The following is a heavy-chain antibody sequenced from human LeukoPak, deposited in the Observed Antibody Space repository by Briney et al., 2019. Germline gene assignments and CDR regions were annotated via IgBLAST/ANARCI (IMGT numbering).Heavy chain of an antibody. CDR3: AREKQQLRKTNWFDP. V-gene: IGHV4-39*07. CDR1: GGSISSSSYY. D-gene: IGHD6-13*01. CDR2: IYYSGST. Sequence: SETLSLTCTVSGGSISSSSYYWGWIRQPPGKGLEWIGSIYYSGSTYYNPSLKSRVTISVDTSKNQFSLKLSSVTAADTAVYYCAREKQQLRKTNWFDPWGQGTLVTVSS. J-gene: IGHJ5*02.